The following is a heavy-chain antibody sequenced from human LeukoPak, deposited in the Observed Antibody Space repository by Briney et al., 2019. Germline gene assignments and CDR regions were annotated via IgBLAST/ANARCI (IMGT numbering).Heavy chain of an antibody. CDR3: ARTQRSGYYYRPFDY. V-gene: IGHV4-39*07. D-gene: IGHD3-22*01. CDR1: GGSISSSSYY. CDR2: IYYSGST. J-gene: IGHJ4*02. Sequence: SETLSLTCTVSGGSISSSSYYWGWIRQPPGKGLEWIGSIYYSGSTYYNPSLKSRVTISVDTSKNQFSLKLSSVTAADTAVYYCARTQRSGYYYRPFDYWGQGTLVTVSS.